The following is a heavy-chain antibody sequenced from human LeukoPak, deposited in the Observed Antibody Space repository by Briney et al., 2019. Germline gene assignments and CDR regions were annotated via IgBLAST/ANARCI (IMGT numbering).Heavy chain of an antibody. D-gene: IGHD5-18*01. Sequence: ASVKVSCKASGYTFTSYDINWVRQATGQGLESMGWMNPNSGNTGYAQKFQGRVTITRNTSISTAYMELSSLRSEDTAVYYCARGQRGYSYGYLIDYWGQGTLVTVSS. CDR3: ARGQRGYSYGYLIDY. CDR1: GYTFTSYD. V-gene: IGHV1-8*03. CDR2: MNPNSGNT. J-gene: IGHJ4*02.